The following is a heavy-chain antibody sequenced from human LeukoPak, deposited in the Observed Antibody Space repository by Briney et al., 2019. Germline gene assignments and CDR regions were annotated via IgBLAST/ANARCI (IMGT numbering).Heavy chain of an antibody. CDR2: IFSNDEK. CDR1: GFSLSNARMG. Sequence: SGPTLVHPTATLTLTCTVSGFSLSNARMGVSWIRQPPVKALEWLAHIFSNDEKSYSTSLKSRLTISKDTSKSQVVLTMTNMDPVDTATYYCARIQGYSYDNIDYWGQGTLVTVSS. J-gene: IGHJ4*02. D-gene: IGHD5-18*01. V-gene: IGHV2-26*01. CDR3: ARIQGYSYDNIDY.